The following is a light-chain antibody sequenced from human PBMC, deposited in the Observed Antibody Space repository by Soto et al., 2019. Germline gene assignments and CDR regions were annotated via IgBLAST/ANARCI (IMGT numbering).Light chain of an antibody. CDR3: QQYNYFWA. CDR1: QSISSW. CDR2: DAS. J-gene: IGKJ1*01. V-gene: IGKV1-5*01. Sequence: DIQMTQSPSTLSASVGDRVTITCRASQSISSWLAWYQQKPGKAPKLLIYDASNLESGVPSRFSGGGSGTEVSLTISSLQPDEFATYYCQQYNYFWAFGQGTRVESK.